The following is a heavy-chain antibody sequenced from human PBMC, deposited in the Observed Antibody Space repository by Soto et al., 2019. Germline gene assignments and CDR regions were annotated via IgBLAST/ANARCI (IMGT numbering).Heavy chain of an antibody. V-gene: IGHV3-72*01. J-gene: IGHJ4*02. Sequence: GGSLRLSCAGSGFTFSDYYIDWVRQAPGKGLEWVGRSRDKGNSYSTDYTASVKSRITVSRDTSKKSLYLQMNSLKADDTALYYCARSIPGTTSFDSWGQGTPVTVSS. CDR1: GFTFSDYY. D-gene: IGHD1-7*01. CDR3: ARSIPGTTSFDS. CDR2: SRDKGNSYST.